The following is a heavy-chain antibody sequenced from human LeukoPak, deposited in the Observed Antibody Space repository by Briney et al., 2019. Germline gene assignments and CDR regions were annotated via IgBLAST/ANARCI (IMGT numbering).Heavy chain of an antibody. V-gene: IGHV4-4*07. CDR1: GASISIYY. D-gene: IGHD6-13*01. Sequence: SETLSLTCTVSGASISIYYWSWIRQPAGKGLGWIGRIYTSGSGNYSPSLKSRVTMSVDTSKNQFSLKLSSVTAADTAVYYCAGEISIAAAAPYNWFDPWGQGTLVTVSS. CDR3: AGEISIAAAAPYNWFDP. CDR2: IYTSGSG. J-gene: IGHJ5*02.